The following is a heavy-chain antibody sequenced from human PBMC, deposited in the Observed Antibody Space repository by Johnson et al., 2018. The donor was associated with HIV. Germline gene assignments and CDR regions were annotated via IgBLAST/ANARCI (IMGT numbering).Heavy chain of an antibody. CDR2: IKLDGSDK. Sequence: VQLVESGGGLVQPGGSLRLSCVASGFTFSSFWMTWVSQAPGKGLEWVANIKLDGSDKYYVDSVKGRFTISRDNTKNSVYLLMNNLRVEDTAVYYCARAQLIFPKNAFDIWGQGTMVTVSS. D-gene: IGHD3-3*02. CDR3: ARAQLIFPKNAFDI. CDR1: GFTFSSFW. V-gene: IGHV3-7*01. J-gene: IGHJ3*02.